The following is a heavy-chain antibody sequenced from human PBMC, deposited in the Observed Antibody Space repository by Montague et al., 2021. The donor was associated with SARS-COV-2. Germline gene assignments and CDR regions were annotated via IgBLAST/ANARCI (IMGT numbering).Heavy chain of an antibody. CDR1: GFTFDDYG. V-gene: IGHV3-20*01. Sequence: SLRLSCAVSGFTFDDYGMSWVRQAPGKGLEWVSGISRSGDSTAYVDSVKSRFTISRDNAKNSLYLQMNSLRVEDTAFYHCSRGGGMIRGVVDFWGQGILGSVSS. D-gene: IGHD3-10*01. CDR3: SRGGGMIRGVVDF. J-gene: IGHJ4*02. CDR2: ISRSGDST.